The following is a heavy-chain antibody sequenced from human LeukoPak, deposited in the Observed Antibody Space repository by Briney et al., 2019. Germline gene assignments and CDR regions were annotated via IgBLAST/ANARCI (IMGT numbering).Heavy chain of an antibody. CDR3: ARGGGLVGPSDF. J-gene: IGHJ4*02. D-gene: IGHD3-16*01. V-gene: IGHV4-38-2*02. CDR1: GYSVSSGHY. CDR2: IHHGASS. Sequence: SETLSLTCSVSGYSVSSGHYWGWIRQPPGEGLEWIGSIHHGASSYYNPFLRSRLTVSLDTSKNQFSLKLPSVTAADTAVYYCARGGGLVGPSDFWGQGILVTVSS.